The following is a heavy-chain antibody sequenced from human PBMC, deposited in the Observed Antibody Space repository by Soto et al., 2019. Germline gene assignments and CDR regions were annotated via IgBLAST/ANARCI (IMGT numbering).Heavy chain of an antibody. CDR2: HYSGGST. V-gene: IGHV3-53*01. D-gene: IGHD2-2*02. CDR3: ARELHDVVVVPAAIWGRRDYYYGMDV. CDR1: GFSVSSNY. J-gene: IGHJ6*02. Sequence: GGSLRLSCAISGFSVSSNYLSWVRQAPGKGLEWVSVHYSGGSTYYADSVQGRFTISRDKSNNTLYLQMRRVRAEDTAVYYCARELHDVVVVPAAIWGRRDYYYGMDVWGQGTTVTVSS.